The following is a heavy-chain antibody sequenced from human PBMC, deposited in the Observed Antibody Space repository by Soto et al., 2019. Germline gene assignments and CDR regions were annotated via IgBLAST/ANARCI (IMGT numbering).Heavy chain of an antibody. CDR3: ARHDCGGDCYSRSSYYYYYGMDV. CDR2: IYPGDSDT. J-gene: IGHJ6*02. V-gene: IGHV5-51*01. Sequence: GESLKISCKGSGYSFTSYWIGWVRQMPGKGLEWMGIIYPGDSDTRYSPSFQGQVTISADKSISTAYLQWSSLKASDTAMYYCARHDCGGDCYSRSSYYYYYGMDVWGQGTTVTVSS. D-gene: IGHD2-21*02. CDR1: GYSFTSYW.